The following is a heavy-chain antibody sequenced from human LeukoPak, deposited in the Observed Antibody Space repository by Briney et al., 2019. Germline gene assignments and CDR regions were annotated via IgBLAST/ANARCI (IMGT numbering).Heavy chain of an antibody. J-gene: IGHJ3*02. CDR3: GKNRYSGSLSPFDI. CDR2: ISGGGGNT. CDR1: GFTFFDAW. D-gene: IGHD1-26*01. Sequence: GGSLRLSCAASGFTFFDAWMSWVRQAPGKGLEWVSAISGGGGNTYYADSVKGRFTISRDNSKNTLYLQMNSLRAEDTAVYYCGKNRYSGSLSPFDIWGQGTMVTVSS. V-gene: IGHV3-23*01.